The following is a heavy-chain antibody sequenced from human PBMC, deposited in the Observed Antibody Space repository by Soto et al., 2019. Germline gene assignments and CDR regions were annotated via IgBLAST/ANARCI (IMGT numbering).Heavy chain of an antibody. CDR1: GYTFTRYG. D-gene: IGHD3-16*01. Sequence: QVQLVQSGAEVKNPGASVKVSCKAPGYTFTRYGIGWARQAPGQGLEWMGWINTYNGNTNYAQNVQGRVTLTTDTSTSRAYMELRSLRSNDTAIYYCAMVDVYVTPSPQDVW. CDR2: INTYNGNT. CDR3: AMVDVYVTPSPQDV. J-gene: IGHJ6*01. V-gene: IGHV1-18*01.